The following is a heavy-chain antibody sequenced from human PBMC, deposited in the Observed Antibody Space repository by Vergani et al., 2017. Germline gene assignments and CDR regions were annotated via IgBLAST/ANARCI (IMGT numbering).Heavy chain of an antibody. V-gene: IGHV3-23*01. CDR2: ISGSGVSA. Sequence: EVQLLESGGGLVQPGGSLRLSCAASGFTFSNYAMNWVRQAPGKGLEWVSGISGSGVSAYYTDSVKGRFTISRDNSKNMLILQMNNLRTEDTAIYYCAKKYGVAGNYLFDYWGQGSLVTVSS. CDR1: GFTFSNYA. D-gene: IGHD1-7*01. J-gene: IGHJ4*02. CDR3: AKKYGVAGNYLFDY.